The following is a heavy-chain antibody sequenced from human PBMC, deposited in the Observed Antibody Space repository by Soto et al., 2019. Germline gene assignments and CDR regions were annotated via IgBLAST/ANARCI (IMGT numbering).Heavy chain of an antibody. J-gene: IGHJ3*01. CDR2: IYTSGST. CDR3: ARVAICEEGTFFDF. Sequence: VAWGSIVDFGWRWIRKTAGKGLQWSGRIYTSGSTNYNPSLKRRVTMSVDTSKNQFSLKLSSVTAADTAVYYRARVAICEEGTFFDFRRQGSMVTV. D-gene: IGHD3-3*01. CDR1: WGSIVDFG. V-gene: IGHV4-4*07.